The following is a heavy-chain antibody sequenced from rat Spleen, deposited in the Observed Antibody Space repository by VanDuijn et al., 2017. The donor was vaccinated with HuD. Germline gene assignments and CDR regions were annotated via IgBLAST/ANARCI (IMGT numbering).Heavy chain of an antibody. CDR2: ISFDGGGT. CDR3: ATDENSVSWYFDF. Sequence: EVQLVESGGGLVQPGRSMKLSCAASGFTFSNYGMHWIRQAPTKGLEWVAYISFDGGGTYYRDSVKGRFTISRDNAKSTLYLHMDSLRSEDTATYYCATDENSVSWYFDFWGPGTMVTVSS. V-gene: IGHV5-19*01. D-gene: IGHD4-3*01. J-gene: IGHJ1*01. CDR1: GFTFSNYG.